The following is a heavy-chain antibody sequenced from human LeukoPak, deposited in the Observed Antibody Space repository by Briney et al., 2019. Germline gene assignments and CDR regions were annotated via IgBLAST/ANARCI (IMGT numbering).Heavy chain of an antibody. D-gene: IGHD6-13*01. CDR3: ARYPAAAGTRYYFDY. CDR1: GGSIRSTSHY. J-gene: IGHJ4*02. Sequence: SETLSLTCTVSGGSIRSTSHYWGWVRQPPGKGLEWIGSIYYSGSTYYNPSLKSRVTISVDTSKNQFSLKLSSVTAADTAVYYCARYPAAAGTRYYFDYWGQGTLVTVSS. CDR2: IYYSGST. V-gene: IGHV4-39*01.